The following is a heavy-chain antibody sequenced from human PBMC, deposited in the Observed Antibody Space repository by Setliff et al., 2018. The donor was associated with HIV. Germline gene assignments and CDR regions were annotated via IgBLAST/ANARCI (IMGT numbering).Heavy chain of an antibody. CDR3: AREVWEWLSFDS. J-gene: IGHJ4*02. V-gene: IGHV1-2*02. D-gene: IGHD3-3*01. CDR2: ITPNSGGT. CDR1: GYTFTGYY. Sequence: ASVKVSCKASGYTFTGYYMHWVRQAPGQGLEWMGWITPNSGGTNYAQKFQGRVAMTRDTSISTAYMELSRLRSEDTAVYYCAREVWEWLSFDSWGQGSLVTVSS.